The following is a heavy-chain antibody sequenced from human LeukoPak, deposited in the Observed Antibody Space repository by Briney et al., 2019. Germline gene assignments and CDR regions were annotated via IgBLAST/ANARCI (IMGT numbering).Heavy chain of an antibody. CDR2: ISSSSSYI. J-gene: IGHJ4*02. Sequence: GGSLRLSCAASGFTFSGYSMNWVRQAPGKGLEWVSSISSSSSYIYYADSVKGRFTISRDNAKNSLYLQMNSLRAEDTAVYYCARDGSGRPFDYWGQGTLVTVSS. CDR1: GFTFSGYS. V-gene: IGHV3-21*01. CDR3: ARDGSGRPFDY. D-gene: IGHD3-10*01.